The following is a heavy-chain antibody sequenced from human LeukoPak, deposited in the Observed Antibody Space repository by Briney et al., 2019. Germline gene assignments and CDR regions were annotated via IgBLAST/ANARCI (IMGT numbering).Heavy chain of an antibody. CDR1: GGSISSSSYY. J-gene: IGHJ5*02. CDR3: ARVKYNWNYLRFGWFDP. D-gene: IGHD1-7*01. V-gene: IGHV4-39*01. Sequence: SETLSLTCTVSGGSISSSSYYWGWIRQPPGKGLDWIGSIYYSGSTYYNPSLKSRVTISVDTSKNQFSLKLSSVTAADTAVYYCARVKYNWNYLRFGWFDPWGQGTLVTASS. CDR2: IYYSGST.